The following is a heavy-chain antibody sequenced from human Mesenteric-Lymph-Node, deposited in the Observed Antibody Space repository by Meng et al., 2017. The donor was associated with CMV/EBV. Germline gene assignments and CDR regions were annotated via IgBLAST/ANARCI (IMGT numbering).Heavy chain of an antibody. CDR1: GYTFVNSA. Sequence: RASGYTFVNSAITWVRQAPGQGLEWMGWINPYNGNTKYAQKLQGRVTMTTDTSTSTGYMELRSLRSDDTAVYYCARDRSGSWGFDPWGQGTLVTVSS. J-gene: IGHJ5*02. V-gene: IGHV1-18*04. CDR3: ARDRSGSWGFDP. CDR2: INPYNGNT. D-gene: IGHD3-3*01.